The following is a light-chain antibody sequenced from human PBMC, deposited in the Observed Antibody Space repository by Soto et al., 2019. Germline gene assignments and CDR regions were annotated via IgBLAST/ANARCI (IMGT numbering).Light chain of an antibody. V-gene: IGLV1-47*01. CDR1: NSISLSNS. CDR2: RNH. J-gene: IGLJ3*02. CDR3: ATWDDTLSGPSWV. Sequence: QSVLTQAPSASGTPGQGAPILGLASNSISLSNSVSWYQHVPGTAPKLLISRNHQRPSGVPDRFSGSKSGTSASLAISDLRSEDEADYYCATWDDTLSGPSWVFGGGTKLTVL.